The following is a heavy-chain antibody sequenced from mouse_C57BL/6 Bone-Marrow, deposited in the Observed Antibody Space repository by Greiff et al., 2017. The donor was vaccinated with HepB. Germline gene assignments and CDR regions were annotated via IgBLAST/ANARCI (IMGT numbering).Heavy chain of an antibody. CDR3: ARPFYDGYYETDFDY. D-gene: IGHD2-3*01. CDR2: IYPGSGST. Sequence: QVQLQQPGAELVKPGASVKMSCKASGYTFTSYWITWVKQRPGQGLEWIGDIYPGSGSTNYNEKFKSKATLTVDTSSSTAYMQLSSLTSEDSAVYYCARPFYDGYYETDFDYWGQGTTLTVSS. J-gene: IGHJ2*01. CDR1: GYTFTSYW. V-gene: IGHV1-55*01.